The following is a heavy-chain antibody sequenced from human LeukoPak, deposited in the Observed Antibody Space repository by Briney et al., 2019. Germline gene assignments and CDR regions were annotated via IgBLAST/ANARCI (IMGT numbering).Heavy chain of an antibody. CDR1: GGSFSGYY. V-gene: IGHV4-34*01. J-gene: IGHJ4*02. Sequence: SETLSLTCAVYGGSFSGYYWSWIRQPPGKGLEWIGEINHSGSTNYIPSLKSRVTISVDTSKNQFSLKLSSVTAADTAVYYCARHPKIFDYWGQGTLVTVSS. CDR2: INHSGST. CDR3: ARHPKIFDY.